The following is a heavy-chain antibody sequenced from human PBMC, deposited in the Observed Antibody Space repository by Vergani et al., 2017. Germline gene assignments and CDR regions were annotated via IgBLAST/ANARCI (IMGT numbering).Heavy chain of an antibody. CDR3: ARSSGYYSYYFDF. CDR2: IIPIFGTT. D-gene: IGHD3-22*01. J-gene: IGHJ4*02. Sequence: QVLLVQSGAEVKKPGASVKVSCKTSGYTFSSYGISWVRQAPGQGLEWMGRIIPIFGTTSYAQKFQGRVTILADESTSTAYMELSSLRSEDTAVYYCARSSGYYSYYFDFWGQGTLVTVSS. V-gene: IGHV1-69*18. CDR1: GYTFSSYG.